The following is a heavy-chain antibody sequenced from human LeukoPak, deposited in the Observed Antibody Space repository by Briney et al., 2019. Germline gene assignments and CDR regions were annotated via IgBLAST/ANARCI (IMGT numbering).Heavy chain of an antibody. CDR2: IYYSGST. Sequence: SETLSLTCTVSGGSISSYYWTWIRQPPGKGLEWIGYIYYSGSTNYNPSLKSRVTISVDTSKNQFSLKLSSVTAADTAVYYCARAPVYDILTGYYYFDYWGQGTLVTVSS. V-gene: IGHV4-59*01. D-gene: IGHD3-9*01. CDR1: GGSISSYY. J-gene: IGHJ4*02. CDR3: ARAPVYDILTGYYYFDY.